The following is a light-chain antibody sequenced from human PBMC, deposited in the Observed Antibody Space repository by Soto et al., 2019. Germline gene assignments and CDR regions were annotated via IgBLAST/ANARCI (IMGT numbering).Light chain of an antibody. CDR1: QGIRND. CDR2: AAS. V-gene: IGKV1-17*01. J-gene: IGKJ4*01. CDR3: VQHITYPLT. Sequence: DIQMTQSPSSLSASVGDRVTITCRASQGIRNDLGWYQQKPGKGPKRLIYAASNLSSGVRSRFSDSGSGTEFSLTISSLQPDDFGTYCCVQHITYPLTFGGGTRVEV.